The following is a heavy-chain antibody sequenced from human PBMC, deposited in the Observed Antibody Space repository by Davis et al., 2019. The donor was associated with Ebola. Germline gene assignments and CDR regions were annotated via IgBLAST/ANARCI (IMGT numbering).Heavy chain of an antibody. CDR2: INHSGST. Sequence: GSLRLSCAVYSGSFSGYSWSWIRQPPGKGLEWIGDINHSGSTNYNPSLKSRVTISMDTSKNQFSLKLGSVTAADTGVYYCARGNSMPAAGTGYFFDYWGQGTLVTVSS. CDR1: SGSFSGYS. D-gene: IGHD6-13*01. J-gene: IGHJ4*02. CDR3: ARGNSMPAAGTGYFFDY. V-gene: IGHV4-34*01.